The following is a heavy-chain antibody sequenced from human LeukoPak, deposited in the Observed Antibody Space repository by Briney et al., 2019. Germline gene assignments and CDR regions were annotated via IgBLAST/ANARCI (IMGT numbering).Heavy chain of an antibody. J-gene: IGHJ4*02. D-gene: IGHD2-2*01. CDR2: IYSGGST. V-gene: IGHV3-66*01. CDR1: GFTVSSNY. CDR3: AKDVVGGPAASFDY. Sequence: GGSLRLSCTASGFTVSSNYSSWVRQAPGKGLEWVSVIYSGGSTYYADSVKGRFTIYRDNSKNRLYLQMNSLRAEDTAVYYCAKDVVGGPAASFDYWGQGTLVTVSS.